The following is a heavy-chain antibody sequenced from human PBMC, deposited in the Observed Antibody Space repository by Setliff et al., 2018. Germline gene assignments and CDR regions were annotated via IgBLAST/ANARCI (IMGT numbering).Heavy chain of an antibody. CDR1: GGSINSGVYY. V-gene: IGHV4-39*01. CDR2: IYHGGDT. CDR3: ARTGTYRYFDY. J-gene: IGHJ4*02. Sequence: SETLSLTCTVSGGSINSGVYYWGWIRQPPGKGLEWIGRIYHGGDTYYNASLKSRLTLSVDTSKNQVSLNLRSVTAADTAVYYCARTGTYRYFDYWGQGTQVTVSS. D-gene: IGHD1-1*01.